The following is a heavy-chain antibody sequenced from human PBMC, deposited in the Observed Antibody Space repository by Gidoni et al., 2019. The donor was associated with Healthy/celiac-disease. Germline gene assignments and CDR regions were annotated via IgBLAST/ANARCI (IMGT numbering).Heavy chain of an antibody. CDR3: AKDQSGYYYGLFDY. D-gene: IGHD3-22*01. V-gene: IGHV3-23*01. J-gene: IGHJ4*02. Sequence: EVQLLESGGGLVQPGGSLSLSCAASGFPLSSYAMSWVRQAPGKGLEWVSSISGSGGSTYYADSVKGRFTISRDNSKNTLYLQMNSLRAEDTAVYYCAKDQSGYYYGLFDYWGQGTLVTVSS. CDR1: GFPLSSYA. CDR2: ISGSGGST.